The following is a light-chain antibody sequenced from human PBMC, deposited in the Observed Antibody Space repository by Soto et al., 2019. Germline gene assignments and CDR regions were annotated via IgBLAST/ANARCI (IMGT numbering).Light chain of an antibody. CDR1: QSISSW. Sequence: DIQMTQSPSTLSASVGDGVTITCRASQSISSWLAWYQQKPGKAPKLLIYDASSLESGVPSRFSGSGSGTEFTLTISSLQPDDFATYYCQQYNSGRTFGQGTKVDIK. CDR2: DAS. CDR3: QQYNSGRT. V-gene: IGKV1-5*01. J-gene: IGKJ1*01.